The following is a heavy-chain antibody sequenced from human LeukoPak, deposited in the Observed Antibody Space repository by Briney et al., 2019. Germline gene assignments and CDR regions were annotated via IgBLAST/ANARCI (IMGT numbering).Heavy chain of an antibody. Sequence: PGGSLRLSCAASGFTFSSYEMNWVRQAPGKGLEWVSYISSSGSTIYYADSVKGRFTISRDNAKNSLYLQMNSLRAEDTAVYYCARDRSYYYDSSGYFTPYYFDYWGQGTLVSVSS. D-gene: IGHD3-22*01. J-gene: IGHJ4*02. CDR1: GFTFSSYE. CDR3: ARDRSYYYDSSGYFTPYYFDY. CDR2: ISSSGSTI. V-gene: IGHV3-48*03.